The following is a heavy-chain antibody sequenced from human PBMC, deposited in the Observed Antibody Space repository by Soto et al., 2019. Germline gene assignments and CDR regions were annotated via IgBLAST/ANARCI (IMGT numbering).Heavy chain of an antibody. CDR2: ISSNGGST. J-gene: IGHJ6*03. V-gene: IGHV3-64*01. Sequence: GGSLRLSCAASGFTFSSYAMHWVRQAPGKGLEYVSAISSNGGSTYYANSVKGRFTISRDNSKNTLYLQMGSLRAEDMAVYYCASALTGPTSYDFWSGRPRYYYMDVWGKGTTVTVSS. CDR3: ASALTGPTSYDFWSGRPRYYYMDV. CDR1: GFTFSSYA. D-gene: IGHD3-3*01.